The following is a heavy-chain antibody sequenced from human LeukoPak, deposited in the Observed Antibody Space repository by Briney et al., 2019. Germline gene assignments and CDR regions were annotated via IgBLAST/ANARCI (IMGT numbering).Heavy chain of an antibody. D-gene: IGHD2-15*01. Sequence: GGSLRLSCTASGFTFRSYAMSWVRQAPGKGLEWVSAISTSGDTTCSADSVEGRFTFSRDNSKNTLNLLMNSLRVEDTAVYYCARQQGYCSDGTCYFDFWGQGTLVTVSS. V-gene: IGHV3-23*01. CDR3: ARQQGYCSDGTCYFDF. CDR1: GFTFRSYA. CDR2: ISTSGDTT. J-gene: IGHJ4*02.